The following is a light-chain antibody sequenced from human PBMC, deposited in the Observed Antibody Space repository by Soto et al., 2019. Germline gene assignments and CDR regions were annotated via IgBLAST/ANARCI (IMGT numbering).Light chain of an antibody. CDR3: LQYDTSPPRYT. Sequence: EVVLTQSPGTLSLSPGERATLSCRASQSVSRRYLAWYQQKPGQAPRLPIFGPSSRATGIPDRFSGSGSGTDFTLTISSLEPEDFAVYYCLQYDTSPPRYTFGQGTKLEIK. V-gene: IGKV3-20*01. CDR1: QSVSRRY. J-gene: IGKJ2*01. CDR2: GPS.